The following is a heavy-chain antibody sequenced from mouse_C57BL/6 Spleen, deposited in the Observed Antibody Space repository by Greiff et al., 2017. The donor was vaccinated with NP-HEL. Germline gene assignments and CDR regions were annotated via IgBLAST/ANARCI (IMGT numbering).Heavy chain of an antibody. CDR2: ISSGSSTI. V-gene: IGHV5-17*01. CDR3: ARTDYGSSPGY. J-gene: IGHJ3*01. D-gene: IGHD1-1*01. CDR1: GFTFSDYG. Sequence: DVQLVESGGGLVKPGGSLKLSCAASGFTFSDYGMHWVRQAPEKGLEWVAYISSGSSTIYYADTVKGRFTISRDNAKNTLFLQMTSLRSEDTAMYYCARTDYGSSPGYWGQGTLVTVSA.